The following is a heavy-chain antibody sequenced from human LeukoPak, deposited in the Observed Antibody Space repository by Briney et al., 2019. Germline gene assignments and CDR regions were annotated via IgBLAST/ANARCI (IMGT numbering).Heavy chain of an antibody. CDR2: IYYSGST. J-gene: IGHJ6*03. V-gene: IGHV4-39*01. D-gene: IGHD2-15*01. CDR1: GGSISSSSYH. Sequence: SETLSLTCTVSGGSISSSSYHWGWIRQPPGKGLEWIGSIYYSGSTYYSPSLKSRVTISVDTSKNQFSLKLSSVTAADTAVFYCARHVGYYYYYMDVWGKGTTVTVSS. CDR3: ARHVGYYYYYMDV.